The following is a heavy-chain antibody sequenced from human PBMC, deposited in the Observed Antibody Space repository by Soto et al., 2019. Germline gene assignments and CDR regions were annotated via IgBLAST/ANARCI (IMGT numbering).Heavy chain of an antibody. D-gene: IGHD2-2*01. V-gene: IGHV1-18*01. J-gene: IGHJ4*02. CDR2: ISGYNGNT. CDR3: ARTRLDCRGTSCYDY. CDR1: GYTFTSYG. Sequence: QVQLVQSGAEVKRPGASVKVSCKASGYTFTSYGVSWVRQAPGQGLEWMAWISGYNGNTNYEQKYQGRVTVTADTSTSTAYRDLRSLRSDDTAVYYCARTRLDCRGTSCYDYWGQGTLFTVSS.